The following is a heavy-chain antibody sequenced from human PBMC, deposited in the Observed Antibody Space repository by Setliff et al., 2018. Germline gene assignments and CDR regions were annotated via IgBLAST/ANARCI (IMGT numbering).Heavy chain of an antibody. CDR3: ARASSGWYSAYYYYMDV. D-gene: IGHD6-19*01. Sequence: SETLSLTCTVSGGSISGASIRSYYWSWIRQPPGKGLEFIGYVYYSGTTNYDPSLKSRVTISLDTSKNQFSLNLTSVTAADTAVYYCARASSGWYSAYYYYMDVWGKGTTVTVSS. CDR2: VYYSGTT. CDR1: GGSISGASIRSYY. V-gene: IGHV4-59*08. J-gene: IGHJ6*03.